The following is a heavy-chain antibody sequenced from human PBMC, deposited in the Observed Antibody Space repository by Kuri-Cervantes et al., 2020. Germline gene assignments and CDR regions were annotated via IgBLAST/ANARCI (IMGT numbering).Heavy chain of an antibody. Sequence: ESLKISCAVYGGSFSGYYWSWIRQPPGKGLEWIGYIYSIGNAFYNPSLKSRVTMSLDTSKDQFSLSLTSVTTADTAVYYCTRTGSNGGWFPFDYWGRGTLVTVSS. CDR3: TRTGSNGGWFPFDY. V-gene: IGHV4-34*10. D-gene: IGHD6-19*01. J-gene: IGHJ4*02. CDR1: GGSFSGYY. CDR2: IYSIGNA.